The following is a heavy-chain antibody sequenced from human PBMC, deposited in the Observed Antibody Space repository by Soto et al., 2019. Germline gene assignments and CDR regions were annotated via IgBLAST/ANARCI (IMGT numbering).Heavy chain of an antibody. D-gene: IGHD1-20*01. CDR2: TRPDNGTR. CDR3: ARDTESTRYND. V-gene: IGHV1-18*01. CDR1: GYTFSTRG. Sequence: QVQVLQSGPEVQRPGASVTVYFQTSGYTFSTRGISWVRQAPGQELEWVGWTRPDNGTRKSAQRLQGRVTLTTDTSAGTAYMELRSLTSDDTAMYYCARDTESTRYNDWGPGALVTVSS. J-gene: IGHJ1*01.